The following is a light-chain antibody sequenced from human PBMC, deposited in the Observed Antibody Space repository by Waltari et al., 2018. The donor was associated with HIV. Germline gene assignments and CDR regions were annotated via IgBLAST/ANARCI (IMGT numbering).Light chain of an antibody. Sequence: DIQMTQSPSSLSASVGDRVTIPCQASQDISNHLNWYQQKPGKAPKFLIYDASNLETGVPSRFSGSGSGTDFTLTISSLQPEDIATYYCQQYDNLPPYTFGQGTKLEIK. J-gene: IGKJ2*01. CDR1: QDISNH. V-gene: IGKV1-33*01. CDR3: QQYDNLPPYT. CDR2: DAS.